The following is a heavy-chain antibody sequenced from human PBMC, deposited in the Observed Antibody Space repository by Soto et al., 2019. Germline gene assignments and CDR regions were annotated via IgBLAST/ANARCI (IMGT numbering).Heavy chain of an antibody. CDR2: IIPIFGTA. D-gene: IGHD3-3*01. V-gene: IGHV1-69*13. CDR1: GGTFSSYA. J-gene: IGHJ6*02. Sequence: ASVKVSCKASGGTFSSYAISWVRQAPGQGLEWMGGIIPIFGTANYAQKFQGRVTITADESTSTAYMELSSLRSEDTAVYYCARGNYLMIFGVVNPGGMDVWGQGTTVTVSS. CDR3: ARGNYLMIFGVVNPGGMDV.